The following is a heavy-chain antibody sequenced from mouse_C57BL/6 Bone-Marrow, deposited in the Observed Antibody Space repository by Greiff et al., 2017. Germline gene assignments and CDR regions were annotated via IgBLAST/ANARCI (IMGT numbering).Heavy chain of an antibody. Sequence: QVQLQQSGAELAKPGASVKPSCKASGYTFTSYWMHWVKQRPGQGLEWIGYINPSSGYTKYNQKFKDKATLTADKSSSTAYLQLSSLTYEDSAVYYCATKPPCYYGSSYVDAMDYWGQGTSVTGSS. J-gene: IGHJ4*01. D-gene: IGHD1-1*01. CDR1: GYTFTSYW. CDR2: INPSSGYT. V-gene: IGHV1-7*01. CDR3: ATKPPCYYGSSYVDAMDY.